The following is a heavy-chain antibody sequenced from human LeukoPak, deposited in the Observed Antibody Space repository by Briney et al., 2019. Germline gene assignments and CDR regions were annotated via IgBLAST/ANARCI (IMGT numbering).Heavy chain of an antibody. CDR2: IYHSGST. V-gene: IGHV4-4*02. D-gene: IGHD3-9*01. J-gene: IGHJ4*02. CDR3: ARAGYDILTGYFPFDY. CDR1: GFTVSSNY. Sequence: GSLRLSCAVSGFTVSSNYMSWVRQPPGKGLEWIGEIYHSGSTNYNPSLKSRVTISVDKSKNQFSLKLSSVTAADTAVYYCARAGYDILTGYFPFDYWGQGTLVTVSS.